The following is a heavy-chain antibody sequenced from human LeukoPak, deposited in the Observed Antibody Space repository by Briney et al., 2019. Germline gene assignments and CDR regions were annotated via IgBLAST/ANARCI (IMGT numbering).Heavy chain of an antibody. CDR3: ARDEAGIDY. CDR1: GYTLTELS. Sequence: ASVKVSCKVSGYTLTELSMHWVRQAPGQGLEWMGWINPNSGGTNYAQKFQGRVTMTRDTSISTAYMELSRLRSDDTAVYYCARDEAGIDYWGQGTLVTVSS. CDR2: INPNSGGT. D-gene: IGHD6-19*01. V-gene: IGHV1-2*02. J-gene: IGHJ4*02.